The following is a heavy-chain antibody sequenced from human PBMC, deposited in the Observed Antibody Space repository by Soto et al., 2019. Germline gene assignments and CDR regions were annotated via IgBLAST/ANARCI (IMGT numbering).Heavy chain of an antibody. Sequence: GASVKVSCKAFGFIFNNYAISWVRQAPGQGLEWMGWISAYNGNTNYAQKLQGRVTMTTDTSTSTAYMELRGLRSDDTAVYYCARDRYYYGSGSYYISWFDPWGQGTLVTVSS. CDR1: GFIFNNYA. CDR2: ISAYNGNT. CDR3: ARDRYYYGSGSYYISWFDP. J-gene: IGHJ5*02. D-gene: IGHD3-10*01. V-gene: IGHV1-18*04.